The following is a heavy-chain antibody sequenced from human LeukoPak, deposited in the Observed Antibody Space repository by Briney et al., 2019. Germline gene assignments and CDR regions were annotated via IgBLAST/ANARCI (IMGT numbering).Heavy chain of an antibody. CDR1: GGSFSGYY. CDR3: ARPNRITMIVVPRSGWAFDI. D-gene: IGHD3-22*01. CDR2: INHSGST. J-gene: IGHJ3*02. V-gene: IGHV4-34*01. Sequence: SETLSLTCAVYGGSFSGYYWSWIRQPPGKGLEWIGEINHSGSTNYNPSLKSRVTISVDTSKNQFSLKLSSVTAADTAVYYCARPNRITMIVVPRSGWAFDIWGQGTMVTVSS.